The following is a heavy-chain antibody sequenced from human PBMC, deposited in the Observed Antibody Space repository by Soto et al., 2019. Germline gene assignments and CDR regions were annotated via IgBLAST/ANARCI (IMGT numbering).Heavy chain of an antibody. CDR2: IYYSGST. J-gene: IGHJ4*02. CDR1: GYSISSSNW. Sequence: QVQLQESGPGLVKPSDTLSLTCAVSGYSISSSNWWGWIRQPPGKGLEWIGYIYYSGSTYYNPSLKSRVTMSVDRSKNQFSLKLSSVTAVDTAVYYCARSAVAITSVGYFDYWGQGTLVTVSS. CDR3: ARSAVAITSVGYFDY. D-gene: IGHD3-22*01. V-gene: IGHV4-28*01.